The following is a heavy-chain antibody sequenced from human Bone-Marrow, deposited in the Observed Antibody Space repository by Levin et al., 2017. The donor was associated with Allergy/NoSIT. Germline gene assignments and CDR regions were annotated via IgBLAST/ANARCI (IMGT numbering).Heavy chain of an antibody. Sequence: GESLKISCAASGFTFSSYAMSWVRQAPGKGLEWVSAISGSGGSTYYADSVKGRFTISRDNSKNTLYLQMNSLRAEDTAVYYCAKAPYSSSVGVSDYWGQGTLVTVSS. V-gene: IGHV3-23*01. CDR2: ISGSGGST. D-gene: IGHD6-6*01. CDR3: AKAPYSSSVGVSDY. J-gene: IGHJ4*02. CDR1: GFTFSSYA.